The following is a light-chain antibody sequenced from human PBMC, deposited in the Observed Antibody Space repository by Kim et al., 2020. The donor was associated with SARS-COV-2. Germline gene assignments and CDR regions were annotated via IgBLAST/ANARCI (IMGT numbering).Light chain of an antibody. Sequence: SITTSCTATSSDVGCYNYVSWYQQHPGKAPKLMIYDVSKRPSGVSNRFSGSKSGNTASLTISGLQAEDEADYYCSSYTSSSTWVFGGGTQLTVL. CDR1: SSDVGCYNY. J-gene: IGLJ3*02. CDR2: DVS. CDR3: SSYTSSSTWV. V-gene: IGLV2-14*04.